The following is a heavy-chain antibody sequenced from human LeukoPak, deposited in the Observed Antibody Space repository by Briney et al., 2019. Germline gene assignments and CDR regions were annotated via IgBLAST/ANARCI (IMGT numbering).Heavy chain of an antibody. Sequence: PSETLSLTCAVYGGSFSGYYWSWIRQPPGQGLQWIGSIFYSGSTYYNPSLKSRVTISVDTSRHQFSLKLSSVTTADTAMYYCARRRSRWYFDLWGRGTLVTVSS. CDR2: IFYSGST. J-gene: IGHJ2*01. D-gene: IGHD5-24*01. CDR3: ARRRSRWYFDL. V-gene: IGHV4-34*12. CDR1: GGSFSGYY.